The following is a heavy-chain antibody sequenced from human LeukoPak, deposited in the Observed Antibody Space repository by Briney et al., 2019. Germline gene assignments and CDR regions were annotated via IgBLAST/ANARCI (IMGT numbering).Heavy chain of an antibody. J-gene: IGHJ4*02. Sequence: GSLRLSCATFGFTFSSYGMTWVRQAPGKGLEWVSTISISGGTTYYADSVKGRSSISRDNSKNTLYLQMNSLRAEDTAVYYCARGGSSSWPFDYWGQGTLVTVSS. D-gene: IGHD6-13*01. CDR2: ISISGGTT. CDR3: ARGGSSSWPFDY. V-gene: IGHV3-23*01. CDR1: GFTFSSYG.